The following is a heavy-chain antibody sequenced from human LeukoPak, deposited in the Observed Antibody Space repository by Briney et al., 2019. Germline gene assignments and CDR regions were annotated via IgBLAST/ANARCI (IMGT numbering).Heavy chain of an antibody. Sequence: SETLSLTCTVSGGSISSSSYYWGWIRQPPGKGLEWIGEINHSGSTNYNPSLKSRVTISVDTSKNQFSLKLSSVTAADTAVYYCARSSRELVGYAPWELMPPFDYWGQGTLVTVSS. J-gene: IGHJ4*02. D-gene: IGHD2-8*01. CDR1: GGSISSSSYY. CDR3: ARSSRELVGYAPWELMPPFDY. V-gene: IGHV4-39*07. CDR2: INHSGST.